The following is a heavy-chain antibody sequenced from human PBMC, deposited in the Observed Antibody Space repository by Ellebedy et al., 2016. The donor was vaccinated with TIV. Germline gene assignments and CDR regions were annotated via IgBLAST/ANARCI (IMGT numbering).Heavy chain of an antibody. CDR2: AYPPGNT. CDR3: ARGKDSFDY. Sequence: MPSETLSLTCTVSRGSISNNYWTWIRQPAGKGLEWIGRAYPPGNTDYNPSLKSRVTMSVDTSKNQFSLMLSSVTAADTAMYYCARGKDSFDYWGQGTLVTVSS. CDR1: RGSISNNY. J-gene: IGHJ4*02. V-gene: IGHV4-4*07.